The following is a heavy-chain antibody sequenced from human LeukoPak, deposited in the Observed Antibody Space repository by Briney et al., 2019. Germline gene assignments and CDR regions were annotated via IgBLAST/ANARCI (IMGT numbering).Heavy chain of an antibody. CDR1: GGAFSGYY. D-gene: IGHD6-19*01. CDR3: ATLSSGWIDY. J-gene: IGHJ4*02. CDR2: INHSGST. Sequence: SETPSLTCAVYGGAFSGYYWSWIRQPPRKGPEWIGEINHSGSTNYNPSLKSRVTISVDTSKNQFSLKLSSVTAADTAVYYCATLSSGWIDYWGQGTLVTVSS. V-gene: IGHV4-34*01.